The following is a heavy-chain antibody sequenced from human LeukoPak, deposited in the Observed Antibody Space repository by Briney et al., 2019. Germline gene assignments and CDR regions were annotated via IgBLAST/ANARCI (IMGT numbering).Heavy chain of an antibody. CDR1: GYTFTSYG. J-gene: IGHJ4*02. D-gene: IGHD6-19*01. Sequence: GASVKVSCKASGYTFTSYGISWVRQAPGQGLEWMGWISAYNGNTNYAQELQGRVTMTTDTSTSTAYMELRSLRSDDTAVYYCARDLGALAVAGSFDYWGQGTLVTVSS. V-gene: IGHV1-18*04. CDR2: ISAYNGNT. CDR3: ARDLGALAVAGSFDY.